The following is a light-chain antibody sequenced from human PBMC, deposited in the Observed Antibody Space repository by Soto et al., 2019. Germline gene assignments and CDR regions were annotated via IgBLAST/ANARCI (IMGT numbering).Light chain of an antibody. V-gene: IGLV2-11*01. CDR1: SSDVGGYNY. CDR3: CSYADNDV. J-gene: IGLJ1*01. CDR2: DVS. Sequence: QSVLAQPRSVTGSPGQSVTISCTGTSSDVGGYNYVSWYQQHPGKAPKFMIYDVSKRPSGVSDRFSGSKSGHSASLTIYGLQAEDEADYYCCSYADNDVFGTGTKVTVL.